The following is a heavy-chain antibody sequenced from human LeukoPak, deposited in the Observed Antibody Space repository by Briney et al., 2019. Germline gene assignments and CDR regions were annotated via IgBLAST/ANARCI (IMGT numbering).Heavy chain of an antibody. V-gene: IGHV3-30*18. Sequence: PGGSLRLSCAASGFTFSTYGIHWVRQAPGKGLEWVAVISYDGSNKYYTDSVKGRFTISRDNSKNTLYLQMNSLRAEDTAVYYCAKETLSTVAARSRWRGMGYYYYGMDVWGQGTTVTVSS. CDR3: AKETLSTVAARSRWRGMGYYYYGMDV. D-gene: IGHD6-6*01. CDR2: ISYDGSNK. J-gene: IGHJ6*02. CDR1: GFTFSTYG.